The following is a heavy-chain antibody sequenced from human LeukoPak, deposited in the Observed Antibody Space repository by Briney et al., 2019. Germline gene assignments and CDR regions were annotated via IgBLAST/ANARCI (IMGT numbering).Heavy chain of an antibody. V-gene: IGHV3-23*01. J-gene: IGHJ5*02. CDR2: ISGSGGST. CDR1: GFTFSNYA. D-gene: IGHD6-13*01. CDR3: AKDGYSSSWYDDWFDP. Sequence: GGSLRLSCAASGFTFSNYAISWVRQAPGKGLEWVSAISGSGGSTYYADSVKGRFTISRDNSKNTLYLQMNSLRAEDTAVYYCAKDGYSSSWYDDWFDPWGQGTLVTVSS.